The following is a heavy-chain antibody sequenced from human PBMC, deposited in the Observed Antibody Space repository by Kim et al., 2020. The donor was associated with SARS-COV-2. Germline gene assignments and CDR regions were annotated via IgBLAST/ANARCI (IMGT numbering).Heavy chain of an antibody. CDR2: ISYDGSKE. Sequence: GGSLRLSCAASEFTFSTYGMHWVRQAPGKGLEWVAVISYDGSKEYYADSVKGRFTISRDNSKNTLFLQMNSLRAEDTDVFYCAKDSRDYFASSGYYGSYSHYGMDVWGQGTAVTVSS. CDR3: AKDSRDYFASSGYYGSYSHYGMDV. V-gene: IGHV3-30*18. CDR1: EFTFSTYG. D-gene: IGHD3-22*01. J-gene: IGHJ6*02.